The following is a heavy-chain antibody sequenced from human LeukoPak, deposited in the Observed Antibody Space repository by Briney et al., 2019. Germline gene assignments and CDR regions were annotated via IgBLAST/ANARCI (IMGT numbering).Heavy chain of an antibody. CDR2: ISGSGGST. CDR3: AKDSLLWFGSNWFDP. V-gene: IGHV3-23*01. D-gene: IGHD3-10*01. Sequence: GGSLRLSCAASGFTFSSYAMSWVRQAPGKGLEWVSAISGSGGSTYYADSVKGRFTISRDNSKNTLYLQMNSLRAEDTAVYYCAKDSLLWFGSNWFDPWGRGTLVTVSS. J-gene: IGHJ5*02. CDR1: GFTFSSYA.